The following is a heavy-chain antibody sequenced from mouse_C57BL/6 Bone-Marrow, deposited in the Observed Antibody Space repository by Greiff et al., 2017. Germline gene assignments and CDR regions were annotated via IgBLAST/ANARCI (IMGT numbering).Heavy chain of an antibody. V-gene: IGHV2-5*01. CDR1: GFSLTSYG. CDR3: AKRNSITTVVAEGYFDV. D-gene: IGHD1-1*01. Sequence: QVQLKESGPGLVQPSQSLSITCTVSGFSLTSYGVHWVRQSPGKGLEWLGVIWRGGSTDYNAAFMSRLSITKDNSKSQVFFKMNSLQADDTAIYYCAKRNSITTVVAEGYFDVWGTGTTVTVSS. J-gene: IGHJ1*03. CDR2: IWRGGST.